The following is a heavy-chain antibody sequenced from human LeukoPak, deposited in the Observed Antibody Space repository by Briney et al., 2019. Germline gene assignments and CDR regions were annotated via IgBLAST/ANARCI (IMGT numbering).Heavy chain of an antibody. CDR1: GFTFSNYC. J-gene: IGHJ6*02. D-gene: IGHD2-2*01. CDR3: ARSTLGGYCSSTSCRTYYYYGMDV. Sequence: PGGSLRLSCAASGFTFSNYCMNWVRQAPGKGLEWVANIKQDGSEKYYVDSVKGRFIISRDNANNSLYLQMDSSRVEDTAVYYCARSTLGGYCSSTSCRTYYYYGMDVWGQGTTVTVSS. V-gene: IGHV3-7*01. CDR2: IKQDGSEK.